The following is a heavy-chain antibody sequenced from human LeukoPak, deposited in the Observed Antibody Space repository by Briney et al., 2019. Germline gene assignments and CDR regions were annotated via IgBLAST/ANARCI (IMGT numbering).Heavy chain of an antibody. Sequence: SETLSLTCTVSGGSISSYYWSWIRQPAGKGLEWIGRIYTSGSTNYNPSLKSRVTMSVDTSKNQFSLKLSSVTAADTAVYYCARDRCSSTSCYEEFDYWGQGTLVTVSS. V-gene: IGHV4-4*07. J-gene: IGHJ4*02. D-gene: IGHD2-2*01. CDR1: GGSISSYY. CDR2: IYTSGST. CDR3: ARDRCSSTSCYEEFDY.